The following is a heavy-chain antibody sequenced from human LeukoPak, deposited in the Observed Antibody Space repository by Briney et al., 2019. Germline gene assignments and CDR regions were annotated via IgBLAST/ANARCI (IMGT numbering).Heavy chain of an antibody. J-gene: IGHJ4*02. CDR3: ARIERSSYSFGFDY. Sequence: KTSETLSLTCTVSGGSISSGGYYWSWIRQHPGKGLEWIGHIYYSGTSFYNPSLTSRVTISVDTSKNQFSLKLTSVNDADTAVYYCARIERSSYSFGFDYWGQGTLVTVSS. V-gene: IGHV4-31*03. D-gene: IGHD6-6*01. CDR1: GGSISSGGYY. CDR2: IYYSGTS.